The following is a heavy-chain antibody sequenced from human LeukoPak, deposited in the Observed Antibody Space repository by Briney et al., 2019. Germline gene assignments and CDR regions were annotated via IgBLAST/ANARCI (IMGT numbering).Heavy chain of an antibody. CDR2: INQDGSEK. J-gene: IGHJ4*02. V-gene: IGHV3-7*01. CDR3: ARDRVNYFDY. D-gene: IGHD3-10*01. Sequence: GSLRLSCAASGFTFSTYWMSWVRQAPGKGLEWVANINQDGSEKSYVDSVKGRFTISRDNAKKSLYLQMNSLRAEDTAVYYCARDRVNYFDYWGQGTPVTVSS. CDR1: GFTFSTYW.